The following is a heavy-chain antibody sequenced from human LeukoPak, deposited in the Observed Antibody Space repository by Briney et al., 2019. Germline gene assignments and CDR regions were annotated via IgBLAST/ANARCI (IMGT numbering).Heavy chain of an antibody. D-gene: IGHD1-26*01. V-gene: IGHV3-53*01. Sequence: GGSLRLSCAASGFTFSSYSMNWVRQAPGKGLEWVSVIYSGGSTYYADSVKGRFTISRDNSKNTLYLQMNSLRAEDTAVYYCARDLIVGATLGSDYWGQGTLVTVSS. CDR1: GFTFSSYS. CDR3: ARDLIVGATLGSDY. J-gene: IGHJ4*02. CDR2: IYSGGST.